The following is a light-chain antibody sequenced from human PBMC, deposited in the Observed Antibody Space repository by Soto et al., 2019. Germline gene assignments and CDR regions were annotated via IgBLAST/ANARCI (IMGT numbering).Light chain of an antibody. J-gene: IGKJ1*01. Sequence: EIVLTQSPGTLSLSPGGRATLSCRATESVSSNYLAWYQQKPGQAPRVLIYGASIRATGIPDRFSGSGSETDFTLTISRLEPEDFAVYYCQQYGTSPRTFGQGTKVDI. CDR1: ESVSSNY. CDR3: QQYGTSPRT. CDR2: GAS. V-gene: IGKV3-20*01.